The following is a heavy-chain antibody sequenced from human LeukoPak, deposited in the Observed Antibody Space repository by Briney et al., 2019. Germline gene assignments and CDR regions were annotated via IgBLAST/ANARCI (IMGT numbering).Heavy chain of an antibody. D-gene: IGHD2-2*01. CDR1: GHTFTAFY. Sequence: GAPAKVSCNASGHTFTAFYILRGSQAPGEGLKCLGWILPLSGDTYYPQRFHGRVAMTTDTSINTAYMELSRLKSDDTAVYFCARPPRDLVSAAPFPSWGQGNLVTVSS. V-gene: IGHV1-2*02. CDR2: ILPLSGDT. CDR3: ARPPRDLVSAAPFPS. J-gene: IGHJ1*01.